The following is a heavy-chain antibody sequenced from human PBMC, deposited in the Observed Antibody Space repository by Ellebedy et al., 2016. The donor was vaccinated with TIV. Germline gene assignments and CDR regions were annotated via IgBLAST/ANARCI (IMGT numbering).Heavy chain of an antibody. CDR2: ISANEGNT. D-gene: IGHD4-17*01. V-gene: IGHV1-18*01. J-gene: IGHJ5*02. CDR1: GYPFTVYG. CDR3: ASLPHYGDSGP. Sequence: AASVKVSCKASGYPFTVYGFSWVRQAPGQGLEWMGWISANEGNTNYAQKVQGRVTMTTDTSTSTAYMELRSLRSDDTAVYYCASLPHYGDSGPWGQGTLVTVSS.